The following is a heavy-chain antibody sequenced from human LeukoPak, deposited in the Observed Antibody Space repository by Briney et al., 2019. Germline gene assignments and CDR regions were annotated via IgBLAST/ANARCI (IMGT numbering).Heavy chain of an antibody. CDR2: VYSDGST. Sequence: PGGSLRLSCAASGFTVSSNYMSWVRQALGTGLERVSVVYSDGSTYYADSVRGRFSISRDNSKNTVYLQMNRLRAEDTAVYYCARDIGSSASFDYWGQGTLVTVSS. CDR1: GFTVSSNY. J-gene: IGHJ4*02. V-gene: IGHV3-66*01. D-gene: IGHD5-18*01. CDR3: ARDIGSSASFDY.